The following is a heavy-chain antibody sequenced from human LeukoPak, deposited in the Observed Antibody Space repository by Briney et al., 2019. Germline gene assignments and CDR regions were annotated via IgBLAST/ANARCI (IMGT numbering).Heavy chain of an antibody. CDR2: LHYSGST. Sequence: GSLRLSCAASGFTFSSYAMSWVRQAPGKGLEWIGSLHYSGSTYYNPSLKSRVTISVDTSKNQFSLKMSSVTAADTAVYYCARHPMNYGSGSYYDYWGQGTLVTVSS. D-gene: IGHD3-10*01. V-gene: IGHV4-39*01. J-gene: IGHJ4*02. CDR1: GFTFSSYA. CDR3: ARHPMNYGSGSYYDY.